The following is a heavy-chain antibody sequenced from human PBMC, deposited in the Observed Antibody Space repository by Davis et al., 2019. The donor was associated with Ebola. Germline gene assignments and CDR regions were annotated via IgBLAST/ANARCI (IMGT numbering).Heavy chain of an antibody. CDR3: LNWFDP. CDR1: GGSFSGYY. Sequence: ETLSLTCAVYGGSFSGYYWSWIRQPPGKGLEWVGRIKSKTDGGTTDYAAPVKGRFTISRDDSKNTLYLQMNSLKTEDTAVYYCLNWFDPWGQGTLVTVSS. J-gene: IGHJ5*02. CDR2: IKSKTDGGTT. V-gene: IGHV3-15*07.